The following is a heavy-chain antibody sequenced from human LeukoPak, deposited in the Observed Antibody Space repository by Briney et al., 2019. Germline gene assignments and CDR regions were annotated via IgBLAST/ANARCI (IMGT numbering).Heavy chain of an antibody. J-gene: IGHJ4*02. CDR3: ARGGNSYDPYFDI. V-gene: IGHV3-7*01. Sequence: PGGPLRLSCAASGFTFSTYWMSWVRQAPGKGLEWVANIKQDGSAEYYVDSVKGRFTISRDNPKKSLYLQMNSLRAEDTAVYYCARGGNSYDPYFDIWGQGTLVTVSS. CDR2: IKQDGSAE. CDR1: GFTFSTYW. D-gene: IGHD5-18*01.